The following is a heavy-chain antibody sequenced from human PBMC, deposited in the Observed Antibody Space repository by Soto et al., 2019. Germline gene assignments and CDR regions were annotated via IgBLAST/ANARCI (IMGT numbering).Heavy chain of an antibody. CDR2: LSDSGGSI. CDR3: ARDYYKYYDSSGYYRSPAY. Sequence: PGGSLRLSCTAPGFTFSRHAMTWVRQAPGKGLEWVSGLSDSGGSIYYADSVKGRFTISRDNSRNTLFLQMNSLRAEDTAVYYCARDYYKYYDSSGYYRSPAYWGQGTLVTVSS. J-gene: IGHJ4*02. D-gene: IGHD3-22*01. CDR1: GFTFSRHA. V-gene: IGHV3-23*01.